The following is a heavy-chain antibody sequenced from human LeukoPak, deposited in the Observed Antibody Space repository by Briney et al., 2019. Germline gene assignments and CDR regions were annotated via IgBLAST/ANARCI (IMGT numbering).Heavy chain of an antibody. V-gene: IGHV1-69*06. CDR2: IIPIFGTT. CDR1: GGTFSNYA. CDR3: ARGRSGYISLDY. D-gene: IGHD5-12*01. Sequence: SVKVSCKASGGTFSNYAISWVRQAPGQGLEWMGEIIPIFGTTNYAQKFQGRVTITADKSTSTAYMELNSLRSEDTAVYYCARGRSGYISLDYWGQGTLVTVSS. J-gene: IGHJ4*02.